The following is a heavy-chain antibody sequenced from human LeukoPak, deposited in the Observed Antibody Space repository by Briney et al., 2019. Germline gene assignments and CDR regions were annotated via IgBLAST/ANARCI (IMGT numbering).Heavy chain of an antibody. Sequence: ASVKVSCKASGYTFTGYYMHWVRRAPGQGLEWMGWINPNSGGTNYAQKFQGRVTMTRDTSISTAYMELSRLRSDDTAVYYCARAPPSYYDFWSGYYMRDISSHFDYWGQGTLVTVSS. CDR3: ARAPPSYYDFWSGYYMRDISSHFDY. CDR2: INPNSGGT. V-gene: IGHV1-2*02. J-gene: IGHJ4*02. D-gene: IGHD3-3*01. CDR1: GYTFTGYY.